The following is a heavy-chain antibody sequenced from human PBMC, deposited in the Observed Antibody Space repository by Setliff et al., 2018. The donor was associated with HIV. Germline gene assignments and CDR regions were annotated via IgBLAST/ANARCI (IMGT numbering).Heavy chain of an antibody. CDR2: ISWNSGAI. D-gene: IGHD3-22*01. Sequence: GGSLRLSCAASAFTFSNAWMNWVRQVPGKGLEWVSGISWNSGAIGYADSVKGRFTISRDNAKNSLNLEMNSLRAEDTAIYYCASSRPPDDSSGYLDHWGQGTLVTVSS. CDR3: ASSRPPDDSSGYLDH. CDR1: AFTFSNAW. J-gene: IGHJ4*01. V-gene: IGHV3-9*01.